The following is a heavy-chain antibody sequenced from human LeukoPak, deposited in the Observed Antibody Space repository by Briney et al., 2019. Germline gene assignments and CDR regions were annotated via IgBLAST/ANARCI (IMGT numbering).Heavy chain of an antibody. V-gene: IGHV3-15*01. J-gene: IGHJ4*02. CDR3: TTDRAHYDFWSGYYSVDY. Sequence: GGSLRLSCAASGFTFSNAWMSWVRQAPGKGLEWVGRIKSKTGGGTTDYAAPVKGRFTISRDDSKNTLYLQMNSLKTEDTAVYYCTTDRAHYDFWSGYYSVDYWGQGTLVTVSS. D-gene: IGHD3-3*01. CDR1: GFTFSNAW. CDR2: IKSKTGGGTT.